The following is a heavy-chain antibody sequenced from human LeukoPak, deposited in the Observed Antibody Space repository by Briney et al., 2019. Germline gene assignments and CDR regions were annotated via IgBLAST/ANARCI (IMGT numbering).Heavy chain of an antibody. CDR1: GFTLSIYW. CDR2: IFSDASST. Sequence: GGSLRLSCAASGFTLSIYWMHWVRQAPGKGLVWVSRIFSDASSTNYADSVKGRFTISRDNAKNTLYLQMNSLRADDTAVYYCARVLPNSGRYFDYWGQGTLVTVSS. J-gene: IGHJ4*02. CDR3: ARVLPNSGRYFDY. D-gene: IGHD6-19*01. V-gene: IGHV3-74*01.